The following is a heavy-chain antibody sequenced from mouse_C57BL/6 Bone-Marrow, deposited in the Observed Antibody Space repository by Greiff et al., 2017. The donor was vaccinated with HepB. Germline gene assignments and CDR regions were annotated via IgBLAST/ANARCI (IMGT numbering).Heavy chain of an antibody. J-gene: IGHJ4*01. CDR2: ISSGGSYT. CDR3: ARPRYGNYPMDY. Sequence: EVKLVESGGDLVKPGGSLKLSCAASGFTFSSYGMSWVRQTPDKRLEWVANISSGGSYTYYPDSVKGRFTISRDNAKNTLYQQMSRLKSEDTAMYYCARPRYGNYPMDYWGQGTSVTVSS. D-gene: IGHD2-1*01. CDR1: GFTFSSYG. V-gene: IGHV5-6*01.